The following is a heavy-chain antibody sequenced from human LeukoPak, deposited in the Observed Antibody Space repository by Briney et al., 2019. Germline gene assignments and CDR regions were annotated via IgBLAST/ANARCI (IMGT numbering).Heavy chain of an antibody. CDR1: GFTFSNYW. J-gene: IGHJ6*02. Sequence: GGSLRLSCAASGFTFSNYWMSWVRQAPGKGLEWVANIKVDGSEKYYLDSVKGRFTISRDNAKNSVYLQMNSLRAEDTAVYYCAKDNPRGNDFWSGFRYYYGMDVWGQGTTVTVSS. V-gene: IGHV3-7*01. CDR3: AKDNPRGNDFWSGFRYYYGMDV. CDR2: IKVDGSEK. D-gene: IGHD3-3*01.